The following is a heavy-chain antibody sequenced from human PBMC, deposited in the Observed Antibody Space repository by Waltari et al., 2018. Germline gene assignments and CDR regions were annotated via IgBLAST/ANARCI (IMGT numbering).Heavy chain of an antibody. CDR1: GRSFSGYY. V-gene: IGHV4-34*01. J-gene: IGHJ4*02. CDR3: ARSLGYCSGGSCYSVSYYFDY. CDR2: INHSGST. D-gene: IGHD2-15*01. Sequence: QVQLQQWGAGLLKPSETLSLTCAVHGRSFSGYYWSWLRQPPGKGLEWIGEINHSGSTNYNPSLKSRVTISVDTSKNQFSLKLSSVTAADTAVYYCARSLGYCSGGSCYSVSYYFDYWGQGTLVTVSS.